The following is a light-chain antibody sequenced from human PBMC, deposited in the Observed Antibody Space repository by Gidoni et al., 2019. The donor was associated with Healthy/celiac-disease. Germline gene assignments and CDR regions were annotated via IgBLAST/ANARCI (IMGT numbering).Light chain of an antibody. CDR2: DAS. V-gene: IGKV1-5*01. CDR3: QEYNRYLWT. J-gene: IGKJ1*01. CDR1: QSISSW. Sequence: DIQMTQSPSTLSPSVGDRVTITCLASQSISSWLAWYQQKPEKAPQLLIYDASSFESGVPSRFSGSGSGTAFTLSISNLQPDAFATYYWQEYNRYLWTFGQGTKVEIK.